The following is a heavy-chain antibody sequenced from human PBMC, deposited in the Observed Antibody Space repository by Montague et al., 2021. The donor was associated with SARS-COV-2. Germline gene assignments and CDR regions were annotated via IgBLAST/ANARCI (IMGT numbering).Heavy chain of an antibody. J-gene: IGHJ6*02. Sequence: SLRLSCAASGFTFSSYGMHWVRQAPGKGLEWVAVIWYDGSNKYYADSVKGRFTISRDNSKNTLYLQMNSLRAEDTAAYYCARDAPYYDSSGYLFYYGMDVWGQGTTVTVSS. CDR1: GFTFSSYG. CDR2: IWYDGSNK. V-gene: IGHV3-33*01. CDR3: ARDAPYYDSSGYLFYYGMDV. D-gene: IGHD3-22*01.